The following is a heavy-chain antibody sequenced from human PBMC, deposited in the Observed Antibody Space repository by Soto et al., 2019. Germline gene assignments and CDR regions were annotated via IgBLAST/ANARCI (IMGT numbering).Heavy chain of an antibody. CDR1: GYSFTSYW. J-gene: IGHJ6*02. Sequence: PGESLKISCKGSGYSFTSYWIGWVRQMPGKGLEWMGIIYPGDSDTRYSPSFQGQVTISADKSISTAYLQWSSLKASDTAMYYCARGWGITIFGVAPYGMDVWGQGTTVTVSS. D-gene: IGHD3-3*01. V-gene: IGHV5-51*01. CDR2: IYPGDSDT. CDR3: ARGWGITIFGVAPYGMDV.